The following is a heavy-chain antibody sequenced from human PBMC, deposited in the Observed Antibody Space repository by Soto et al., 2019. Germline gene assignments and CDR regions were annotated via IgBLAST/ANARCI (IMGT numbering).Heavy chain of an antibody. CDR2: IYTSGST. CDR1: GGSISSYY. V-gene: IGHV4-4*07. CDR3: ARDRYGSEQENWFDP. D-gene: IGHD3-10*01. Sequence: SSETLSLTCTVSGGSISSYYWSWIRQPAGKGLEWIGRIYTSGSTNYNPSLKSRVTMSVDTSKNQFSLKLSSVTAADTAVYYCARDRYGSEQENWFDPWGQGTLVTVSS. J-gene: IGHJ5*02.